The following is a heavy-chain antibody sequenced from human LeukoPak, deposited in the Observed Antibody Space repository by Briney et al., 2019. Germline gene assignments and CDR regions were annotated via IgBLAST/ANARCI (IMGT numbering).Heavy chain of an antibody. CDR1: GGSISSSSYY. J-gene: IGHJ4*02. CDR3: ARQNTVTTFDY. CDR2: IYYSGST. D-gene: IGHD4-17*01. Sequence: SETLSLTCTVSGGSISSSSYYWGWIRQPPGKGLEWIGSIYYSGSTYYNPSLKSRVTISVDTSKNQFSLKLSSVTAADTAVYYCARQNTVTTFDYWGQGTLVTVSS. V-gene: IGHV4-39*01.